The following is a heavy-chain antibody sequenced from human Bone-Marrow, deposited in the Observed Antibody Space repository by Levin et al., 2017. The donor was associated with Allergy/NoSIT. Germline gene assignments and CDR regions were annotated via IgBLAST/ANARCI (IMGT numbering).Heavy chain of an antibody. D-gene: IGHD2-15*01. V-gene: IGHV3-74*01. CDR2: INSDGSIT. J-gene: IGHJ4*02. CDR1: GFIFSRFW. CDR3: VRGYCSDGSCYRGADPLDY. Sequence: PAGGSLRLSCAASGFIFSRFWMHWVRRVPGKGLVWVSRINSDGSITTYADSVKGRLTISRDNAKNTLFLQMNSLRAEDTAVYYCVRGYCSDGSCYRGADPLDYWGQGTLVTVS.